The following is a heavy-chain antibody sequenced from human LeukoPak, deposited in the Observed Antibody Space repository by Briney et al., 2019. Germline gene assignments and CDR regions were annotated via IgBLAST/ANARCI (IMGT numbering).Heavy chain of an antibody. CDR1: GYTFTNYD. J-gene: IGHJ4*02. D-gene: IGHD6-19*01. CDR3: ARAETSGWFYFDY. V-gene: IGHV1-18*01. Sequence: ASVKVSCKASGYTFTNYDISWVRQAPGQGLEWMGWISGYNGSTNYAQKLQGRVTMTTDTSTSTAYMELRSLRSDDTAVYYCARAETSGWFYFDYWGQGTLVTVSS. CDR2: ISGYNGST.